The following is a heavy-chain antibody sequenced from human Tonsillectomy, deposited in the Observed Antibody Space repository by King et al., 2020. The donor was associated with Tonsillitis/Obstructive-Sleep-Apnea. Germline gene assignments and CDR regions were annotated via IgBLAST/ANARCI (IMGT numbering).Heavy chain of an antibody. CDR2: ISSSSSYI. D-gene: IGHD3-3*01. J-gene: IGHJ4*02. Sequence: VQLVESGGGLVKPGGSLRLSCAASGFTFSSYSMNWVRQAPGKGLEWVSSISSSSSYIYYADSVEGRFTISRDNAKNSLYLQMNSLRAEDTAVYYCARDSDFWSGYYLFWGQGTLVTVSS. V-gene: IGHV3-21*01. CDR1: GFTFSSYS. CDR3: ARDSDFWSGYYLF.